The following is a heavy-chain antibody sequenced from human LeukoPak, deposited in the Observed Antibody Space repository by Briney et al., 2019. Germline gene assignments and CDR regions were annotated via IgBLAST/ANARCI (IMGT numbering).Heavy chain of an antibody. Sequence: PSETLSLTCTVSGGSISSYYWSWIRQPPGKGLEWIGYIYYSGSTNYNPSLKSRVTISVDTSKNQFSLKLSSVTAADTAVYYCASIGAFDIWGQGTMVTVSS. CDR3: ASIGAFDI. D-gene: IGHD1-26*01. CDR2: IYYSGST. CDR1: GGSISSYY. J-gene: IGHJ3*02. V-gene: IGHV4-59*12.